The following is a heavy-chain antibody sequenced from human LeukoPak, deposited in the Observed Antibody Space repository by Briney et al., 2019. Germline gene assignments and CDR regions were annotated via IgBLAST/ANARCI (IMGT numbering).Heavy chain of an antibody. V-gene: IGHV4-39*01. Sequence: SETLSLTCTVSGVSITTYSHNYDWIRQPPGKGLEWIGGFHFSGAINYNPPLKSRVTIFVDTSKKQISLKLNSVTAADTAVYYCARRYEGSGYAYDYWGQGILVTVSS. CDR3: ARRYEGSGYAYDY. CDR2: FHFSGAI. D-gene: IGHD3-22*01. CDR1: GVSITTYSHN. J-gene: IGHJ4*02.